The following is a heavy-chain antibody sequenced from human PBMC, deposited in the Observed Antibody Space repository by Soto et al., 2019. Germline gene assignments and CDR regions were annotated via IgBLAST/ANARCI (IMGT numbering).Heavy chain of an antibody. D-gene: IGHD5-12*01. CDR3: ARLPVSSGYDPNWFDP. V-gene: IGHV3-15*01. CDR1: GFTFNTAW. CDR2: IKTQAEGVTT. Sequence: PGGSLRLSCEASGFTFNTAWMTWLRQAPGKGLEWVALIKTQAEGVTTHYAAPVKGRFTVSRDDSKNTVYLQVNSLNTSDTAMYYCARLPVSSGYDPNWFDPWGQGTLVTVSS. J-gene: IGHJ5*02.